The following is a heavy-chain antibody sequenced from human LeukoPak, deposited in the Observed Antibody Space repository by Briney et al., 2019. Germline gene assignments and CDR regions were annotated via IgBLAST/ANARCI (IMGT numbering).Heavy chain of an antibody. CDR3: ASWGSVAGQRALDY. Sequence: GGSLRLSCVASGFTFSRYWMTWVRQAPGKGLEWVATLIQDGREKHYVDSVKGRFTISRDNAKNSVYLEMNSLRAEDTAVYYCASWGSVAGQRALDYWGQRTLVTVSS. D-gene: IGHD6-19*01. V-gene: IGHV3-7*03. CDR1: GFTFSRYW. CDR2: LIQDGREK. J-gene: IGHJ4*02.